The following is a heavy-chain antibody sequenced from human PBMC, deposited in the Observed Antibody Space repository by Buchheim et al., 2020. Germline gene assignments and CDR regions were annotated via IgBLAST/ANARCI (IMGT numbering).Heavy chain of an antibody. J-gene: IGHJ4*02. CDR2: IYGGVGST. Sequence: DVQLLESGGGLVQPGGSLRLSCAASGFTFSSYAMSWVRLAPGKGLEWVSSIYGGVGSTYYADSVKGRFTISRDNSRNTLYLQMSSLRAEDTAVYYCAKALPAYGSGSYYNFDYWGQGTL. CDR3: AKALPAYGSGSYYNFDY. V-gene: IGHV3-23*01. D-gene: IGHD3-10*01. CDR1: GFTFSSYA.